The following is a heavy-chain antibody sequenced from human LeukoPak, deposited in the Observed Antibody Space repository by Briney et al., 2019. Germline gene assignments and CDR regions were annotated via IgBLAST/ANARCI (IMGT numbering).Heavy chain of an antibody. CDR1: GYTFTNYA. J-gene: IGHJ4*02. D-gene: IGHD2-2*01. CDR3: ARDYCSSTSCLFDY. CDR2: INPGNGDT. Sequence: ASVKVSCKGSGYTFTNYAVHWVRQAPGQRLEWLGWINPGNGDTKYSQNFQGRVTVTSDTSAATAYVELNSLTSEDTAVYYCARDYCSSTSCLFDYWGQGTLVTVSS. V-gene: IGHV1-3*01.